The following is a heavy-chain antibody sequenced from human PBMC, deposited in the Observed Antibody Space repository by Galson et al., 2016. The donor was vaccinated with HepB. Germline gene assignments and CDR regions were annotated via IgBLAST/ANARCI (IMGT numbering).Heavy chain of an antibody. CDR1: GYTFTSHA. CDR3: ARDQVQIQGAYGGGGGLRAFDP. J-gene: IGHJ5*02. V-gene: IGHV1-3*01. CDR2: INAGNGIT. D-gene: IGHD6-25*01. Sequence: SVKVSCKASGYTFTSHAMHWVRQAPGQRLEWMGWINAGNGITKYSQKFQGRVTITRDTSASTAYMELSSLRSEDTALYYCARDQVQIQGAYGGGGGLRAFDPWGQGVPVTVSS.